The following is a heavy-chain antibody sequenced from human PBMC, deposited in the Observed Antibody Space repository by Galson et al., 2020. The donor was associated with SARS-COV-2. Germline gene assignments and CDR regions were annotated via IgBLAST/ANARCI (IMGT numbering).Heavy chain of an antibody. D-gene: IGHD4-17*01. Sequence: GGSLRLSCAASGFTFSSSAMNWVRKTPSKALEFDSAISGGCDRTYYADSVKGRFTVSSDNSKNTLYLQMHSLRAEDTAVYHCAKADYGDFGLLAYWGQGTLVTVSS. V-gene: IGHV3-23*01. J-gene: IGHJ4*02. CDR2: ISGGCDRT. CDR1: GFTFSSSA. CDR3: AKADYGDFGLLAY.